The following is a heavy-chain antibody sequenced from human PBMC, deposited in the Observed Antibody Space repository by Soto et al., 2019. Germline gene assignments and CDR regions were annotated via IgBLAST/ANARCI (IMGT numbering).Heavy chain of an antibody. J-gene: IGHJ3*02. Sequence: QVQLQESGPGLVKPSQTLSLNCSVSGGPSRTGGYYWSWIRQHPGEGLEWVGYIYYNGNTYYNPSLKSRVSISRDSSTNQFSRKLTSVTVADTAVYYCARGFGTGRLARGFDMWGQGTLVTVTS. V-gene: IGHV4-31*03. CDR3: ARGFGTGRLARGFDM. CDR1: GGPSRTGGYY. D-gene: IGHD3-10*01. CDR2: IYYNGNT.